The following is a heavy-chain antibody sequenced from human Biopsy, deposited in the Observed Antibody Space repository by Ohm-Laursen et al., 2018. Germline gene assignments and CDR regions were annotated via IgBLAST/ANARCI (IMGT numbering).Heavy chain of an antibody. Sequence: SLRLSCAASGFTFDDYAMHWVRQAPGKGLGWVSGISWHSGSRGYADSVKGRFTISRDNAKKLLYLQMNSLRAEDTALYYCAKDVRVKVQLDGMDVWGQGTTVTVSS. D-gene: IGHD1-1*01. V-gene: IGHV3-9*01. CDR2: ISWHSGSR. CDR3: AKDVRVKVQLDGMDV. J-gene: IGHJ6*02. CDR1: GFTFDDYA.